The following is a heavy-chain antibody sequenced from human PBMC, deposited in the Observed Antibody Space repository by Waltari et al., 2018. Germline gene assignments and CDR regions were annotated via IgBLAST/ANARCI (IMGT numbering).Heavy chain of an antibody. CDR3: ARHWKRNGYRFDP. V-gene: IGHV4-39*01. Sequence: QLQLQESGPGLMKPSETLSLTCTVSGGSISRSSYYWGWIRQSPGKGLEWIASIYYTGTTYYNPTLESRVTISGDTPKNQFSLRLSSVTAADTAVYYCARHWKRNGYRFDPWGQGTLVTVSS. CDR1: GGSISRSSYY. D-gene: IGHD5-12*01. J-gene: IGHJ5*02. CDR2: IYYTGTT.